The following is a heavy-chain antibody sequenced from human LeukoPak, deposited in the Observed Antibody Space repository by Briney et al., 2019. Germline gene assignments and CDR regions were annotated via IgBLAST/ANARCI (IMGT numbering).Heavy chain of an antibody. CDR3: AKADRADVPSKVDY. J-gene: IGHJ4*02. CDR1: GFTFSSCV. CDR2: ITGSGDST. V-gene: IGHV3-23*01. Sequence: GGSLRLSCAASGFTFSSCVMSWVRQAPGKGLEWVSVITGSGDSTYYADSVKGRFTISRDNSKNTLYLQMNSLRAEDTAIYYCAKADRADVPSKVDYWGQGTLVTVSS. D-gene: IGHD3-10*01.